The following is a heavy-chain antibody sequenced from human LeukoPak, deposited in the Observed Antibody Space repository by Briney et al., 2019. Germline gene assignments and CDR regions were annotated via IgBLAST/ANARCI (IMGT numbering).Heavy chain of an antibody. CDR3: ARDNRILGYCSSTSCQYYYYYGMDV. D-gene: IGHD2-2*01. CDR2: ISSSGATV. J-gene: IGHJ6*02. CDR1: GFTFTTYT. Sequence: GGSLRLSCAASGFTFTTYTMNWVRQAPGKGLEWVSFISSSGATVYYADSVKGRFTISRDNAKNSLFLQMNSLRAEDTAVYYSARDNRILGYCSSTSCQYYYYYGMDVWGQGTTVTVSS. V-gene: IGHV3-48*01.